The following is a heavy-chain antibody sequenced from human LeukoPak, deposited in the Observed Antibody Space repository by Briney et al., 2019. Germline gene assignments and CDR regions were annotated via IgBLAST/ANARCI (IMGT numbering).Heavy chain of an antibody. Sequence: GGSLRLSCAASGFTFSSYDMSWVRQAPGKGLEWVSAISGSGGSTYYADSVKGRFTISRDNSKNTLYPQMNSLRAEDTAVYYCAKDQLERPEPNFDPWGQGTLVTVSS. CDR1: GFTFSSYD. V-gene: IGHV3-23*01. CDR2: ISGSGGST. D-gene: IGHD1-1*01. J-gene: IGHJ5*02. CDR3: AKDQLERPEPNFDP.